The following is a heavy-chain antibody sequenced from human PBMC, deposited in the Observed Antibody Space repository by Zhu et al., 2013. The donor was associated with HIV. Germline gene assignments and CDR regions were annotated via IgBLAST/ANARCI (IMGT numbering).Heavy chain of an antibody. J-gene: IGHJ4*02. D-gene: IGHD3-22*01. CDR2: IILIFGTA. CDR3: ARSPLYGSSGYYFDY. V-gene: IGHV1-69*06. Sequence: QVQLVQSGAQVKKPGSSVRVSCEASGGTFSSYAISWVRQAPGQGLEWMGGIILIFGTANYAQKFQGRVTITADKSTSTADMELSSLRSEDTAVYYCARSPLYGSSGYYFDYWGQGTLVTVSS. CDR1: GGTFSSYA.